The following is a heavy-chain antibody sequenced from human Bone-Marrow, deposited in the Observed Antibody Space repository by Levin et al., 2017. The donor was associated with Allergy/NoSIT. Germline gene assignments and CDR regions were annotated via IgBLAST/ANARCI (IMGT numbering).Heavy chain of an antibody. V-gene: IGHV4-34*01. CDR3: ARSLDTAMVGGFFDY. J-gene: IGHJ4*02. CDR1: GGSFSGYY. Sequence: SQTLSLTCAVYGGSFSGYYWSWIRQPPGKGLEWIGEINHSGSTNYNPSLKSRVTISVDTSKNQFSLKLSSVTAADTAVYYCARSLDTAMVGGFFDYWGQGTLVTVSS. CDR2: INHSGST. D-gene: IGHD5-18*01.